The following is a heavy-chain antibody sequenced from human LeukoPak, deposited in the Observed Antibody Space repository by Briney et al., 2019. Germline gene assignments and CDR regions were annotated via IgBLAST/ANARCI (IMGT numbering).Heavy chain of an antibody. D-gene: IGHD6-13*01. Sequence: SQTLSLTCAISGDSVSSNSAAWNWIRQSPSRGLEWLGRTYYRSKWYNDYAVSVKSRITINPDTSKNQFSLQLNSVTPEDTAVYYCAREVGSSWYWVANFDYWGQGTLVTVSS. V-gene: IGHV6-1*01. J-gene: IGHJ4*02. CDR2: TYYRSKWYN. CDR3: AREVGSSWYWVANFDY. CDR1: GDSVSSNSAA.